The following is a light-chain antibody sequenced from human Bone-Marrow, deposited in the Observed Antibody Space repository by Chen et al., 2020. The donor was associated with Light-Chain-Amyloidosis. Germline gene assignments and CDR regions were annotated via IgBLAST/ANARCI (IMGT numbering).Light chain of an antibody. CDR1: DLTTKY. V-gene: IGLV3-25*03. Sequence: SYELTQPPSVSVSPGQTARIPCAGDDLTTKYAYWYQQKPGLARVLVIHRDTEMPSRISERFSVSSAGTYATLTIMGVQAEDAAYYYCQSGDSICSHVVFAGGTKLTVL. CDR3: QSGDSICSHVV. CDR2: RDT. J-gene: IGLJ2*01.